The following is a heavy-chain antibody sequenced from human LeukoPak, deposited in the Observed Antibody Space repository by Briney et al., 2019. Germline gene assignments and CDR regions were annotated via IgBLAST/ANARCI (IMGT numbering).Heavy chain of an antibody. D-gene: IGHD5-12*01. J-gene: IGHJ3*02. Sequence: GGTLRLSCAASGFTFSSYAMHWVRHAPGQGLGWVAVISYDGSNKYYADSVKGRFTISRDNSMNTLYLQMNSLRAEDTAVYYCARDLSYSGYDFAFDIWGQGTMVTVSS. CDR2: ISYDGSNK. CDR1: GFTFSSYA. CDR3: ARDLSYSGYDFAFDI. V-gene: IGHV3-30*04.